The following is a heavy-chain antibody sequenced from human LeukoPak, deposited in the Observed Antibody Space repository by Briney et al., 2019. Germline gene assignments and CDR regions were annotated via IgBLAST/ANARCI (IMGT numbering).Heavy chain of an antibody. J-gene: IGHJ4*02. D-gene: IGHD1-26*01. Sequence: SETLSLTCTVSGASVGSAGYYWSWIRQPPGGGLEWIGYIYYISNTNYNPSLKSRVTMSVDPSKNQFSLKLNSVTAAHTAVYCCARTQSQSGSYRYYFGYWGEGTLVTVSS. CDR3: ARTQSQSGSYRYYFGY. V-gene: IGHV4-61*08. CDR2: IYYISNT. CDR1: GASVGSAGYY.